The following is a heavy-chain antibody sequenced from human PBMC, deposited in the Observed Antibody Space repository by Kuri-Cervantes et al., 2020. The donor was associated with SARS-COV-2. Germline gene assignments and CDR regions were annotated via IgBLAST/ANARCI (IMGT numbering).Heavy chain of an antibody. CDR1: SGSISGYY. CDR3: ARVDHSSRKNRTPEFLFDY. D-gene: IGHD6-13*01. Sequence: ESLKISCTVSSGSISGYYWSWIRQPPGKGLEWIGEINHSGSTNYNPSLKSRVTISVNTSKNQFSLKLSSVTAADTAVYYCARVDHSSRKNRTPEFLFDYWGQGTLVTVSS. V-gene: IGHV4-34*01. J-gene: IGHJ4*02. CDR2: INHSGST.